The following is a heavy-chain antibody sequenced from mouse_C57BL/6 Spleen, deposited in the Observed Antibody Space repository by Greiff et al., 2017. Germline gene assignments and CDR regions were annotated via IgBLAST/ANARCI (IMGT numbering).Heavy chain of an antibody. J-gene: IGHJ4*01. V-gene: IGHV1-50*01. CDR2: IDPSDSYT. D-gene: IGHD1-1*01. CDR1: GYTFTSYW. CDR3: ARFCGSSYSYAMDY. Sequence: QVQLQQPGAELVKPGASVKLSCKASGYTFTSYWMQWVNQRPGQGLEWIGEIDPSDSYTNYNQKFKGKATLSVDTSSSTAYMQLSSLTSEDSAVYYCARFCGSSYSYAMDYWGQGTSVTVSS.